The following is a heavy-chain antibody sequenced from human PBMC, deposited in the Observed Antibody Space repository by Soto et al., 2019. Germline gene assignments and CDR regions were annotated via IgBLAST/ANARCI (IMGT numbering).Heavy chain of an antibody. J-gene: IGHJ4*02. CDR3: VKDYSHGPLPDY. D-gene: IGHD1-26*01. CDR1: GFTLKDSA. Sequence: GGSLRLSCSASGFTLKDSAMHWVRQAPGRGLEQVAASTYIGGTPYYADSVKGRFTISRDNSQNTLYLQMSSLRPEDTGVYFWVKDYSHGPLPDYRGQGTLLTVST. V-gene: IGHV3-64D*06. CDR2: STYIGGTP.